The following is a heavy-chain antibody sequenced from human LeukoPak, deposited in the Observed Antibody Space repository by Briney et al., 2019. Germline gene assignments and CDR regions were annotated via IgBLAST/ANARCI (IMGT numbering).Heavy chain of an antibody. D-gene: IGHD6-19*01. CDR3: AKDARAGTGTFDY. CDR1: GFNFNNYA. J-gene: IGHJ4*02. Sequence: GGSLRLSCVASGFNFNNYAMSWVPRAPGKGLEWVSSISSTGGNTYYAHSVKGRFTISRDKSKNTMFLQMNSLRAEDTAVYYCAKDARAGTGTFDYWGQGTLVTVSS. V-gene: IGHV3-23*01. CDR2: ISSTGGNT.